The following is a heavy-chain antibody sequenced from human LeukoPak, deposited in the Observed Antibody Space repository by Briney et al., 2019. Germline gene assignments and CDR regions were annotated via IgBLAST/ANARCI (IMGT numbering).Heavy chain of an antibody. J-gene: IGHJ6*02. V-gene: IGHV3-33*01. CDR1: GFTFSSYG. Sequence: GRSLRLSCAASGFTFSSYGMHWVRQAPGKGLEWVAVIWYDGGNKYYADSVKGRFTISRDNSKNTLYLQMNSLRAEDTAVYYCAGGVPAYYYYGMDVWGQGTTVTVSS. CDR3: AGGVPAYYYYGMDV. CDR2: IWYDGGNK. D-gene: IGHD2-2*01.